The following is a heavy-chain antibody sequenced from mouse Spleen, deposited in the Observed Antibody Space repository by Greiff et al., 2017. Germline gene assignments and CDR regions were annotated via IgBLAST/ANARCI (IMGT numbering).Heavy chain of an antibody. D-gene: IGHD4-1*01. Sequence: VQLKQSGPELVKPGDSVKISCKASGYSFTGYFMNWVMQSHGKSLEWIGRINPYNGDTFYNQKFKGKATLTVDKSSSTAHMELRSLTSEDSAVYYCARSRLGQNWYFDVWGAGTTVTVSS. V-gene: IGHV1-20*01. J-gene: IGHJ1*01. CDR3: ARSRLGQNWYFDV. CDR1: GYSFTGYF. CDR2: INPYNGDT.